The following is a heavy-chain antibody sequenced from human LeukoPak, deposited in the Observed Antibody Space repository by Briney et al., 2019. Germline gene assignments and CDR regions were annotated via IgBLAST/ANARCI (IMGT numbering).Heavy chain of an antibody. J-gene: IGHJ3*02. CDR3: AIGYYDSSGYMSLDAFDI. D-gene: IGHD3-22*01. CDR1: GYTFTGYY. CDR2: ISAYNGNT. V-gene: IGHV1-18*04. Sequence: ASVKVSCKASGYTFTGYYMHWVRQAPGQGLEWMGWISAYNGNTNYAQKLQGRVTMTTDTSTSTAYMELRSLRSDDTAVYYCAIGYYDSSGYMSLDAFDIWGQGTMVTVSS.